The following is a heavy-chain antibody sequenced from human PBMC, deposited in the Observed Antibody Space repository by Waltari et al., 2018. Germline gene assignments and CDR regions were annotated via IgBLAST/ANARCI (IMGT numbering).Heavy chain of an antibody. CDR3: ATAGDIVVARTFDY. J-gene: IGHJ4*02. V-gene: IGHV1-24*01. CDR1: GYTLTDLS. Sequence: QAQLVQSGAEVKKPGASVKVSCKVSGYTLTDLSTHWVRPAPGKGLEWMGGFDPENGETIYAQEFQGRVTMTEDTSTDTAYMELSSLRSEDTAVYYCATAGDIVVARTFDYWGQGTLVTVSS. D-gene: IGHD2-15*01. CDR2: FDPENGET.